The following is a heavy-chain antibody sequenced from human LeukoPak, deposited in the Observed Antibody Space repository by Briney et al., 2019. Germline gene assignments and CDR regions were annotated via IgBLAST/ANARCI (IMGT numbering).Heavy chain of an antibody. V-gene: IGHV4-59*12. J-gene: IGHJ4*02. Sequence: SETLSLTCTVSGGSISDYYWNWIRQPPGRGLEWIGYIYYSGTTNYNPSLKSRVTISVDTSKNQFSLKLSSVTAADTAVYYCARDRVVVVPAAQYFDYWGQGTLVTVSS. CDR2: IYYSGTT. CDR1: GGSISDYY. CDR3: ARDRVVVVPAAQYFDY. D-gene: IGHD2-2*01.